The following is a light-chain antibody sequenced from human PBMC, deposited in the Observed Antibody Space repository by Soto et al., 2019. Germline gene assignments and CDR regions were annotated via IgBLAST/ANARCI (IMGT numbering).Light chain of an antibody. V-gene: IGKV3-15*01. Sequence: EIVLTQSPGTLCLSPGERATLSCRASQSVSSSYLAWYQQKPGQAPRLLIYGASTRATGIPARFSGSGSGTEFTLTISSLQSEDFAVYYCQQYNNWWTFGQGTKVDI. CDR1: QSVSSSY. J-gene: IGKJ1*01. CDR2: GAS. CDR3: QQYNNWWT.